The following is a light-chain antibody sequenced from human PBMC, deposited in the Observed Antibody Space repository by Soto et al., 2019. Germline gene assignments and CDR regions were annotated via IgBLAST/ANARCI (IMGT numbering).Light chain of an antibody. Sequence: DIVLTQSPSTLSLSPGERATLSCRASQSVGSDLAWYQQEPGQAPRLLIYDTSNRATGIPARFSGSGSGTDFTLTISSLEPEDFAVYYCQQRSNWPPWTFGQGTKVDIK. V-gene: IGKV3-11*01. CDR1: QSVGSD. CDR2: DTS. CDR3: QQRSNWPPWT. J-gene: IGKJ1*01.